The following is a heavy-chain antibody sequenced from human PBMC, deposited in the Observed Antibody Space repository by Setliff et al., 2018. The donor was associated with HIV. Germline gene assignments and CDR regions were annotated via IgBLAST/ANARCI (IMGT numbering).Heavy chain of an antibody. V-gene: IGHV1-18*01. CDR1: GYTFTNYD. J-gene: IGHJ6*03. CDR2: ISTYNGNT. Sequence: ASVKVSCKASGYTFTNYDINWVRQAPGQGLEWMGWISTYNGNTHYAQRLQGRVTMNTDTSTSTAYMELRSLRSDDTAVYYCARQFLDWSNDYYSRYYMDVWGKGTTVTVSS. D-gene: IGHD3-3*01. CDR3: ARQFLDWSNDYYSRYYMDV.